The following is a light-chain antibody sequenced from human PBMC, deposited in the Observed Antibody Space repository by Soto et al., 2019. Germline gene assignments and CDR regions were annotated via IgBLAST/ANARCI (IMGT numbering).Light chain of an antibody. CDR3: QKYGTSPLN. CDR1: QSVSSSY. Sequence: EIVLTQSPVTLSFSPWERATLSCRASQSVSSSYLAWYQQKPGQAPRLLIYGTSSRATGIPDRFSGSGSGTDFTLTISRLEPEDSAVYYCQKYGTSPLNFGGGTKVDIK. V-gene: IGKV3-20*01. J-gene: IGKJ4*01. CDR2: GTS.